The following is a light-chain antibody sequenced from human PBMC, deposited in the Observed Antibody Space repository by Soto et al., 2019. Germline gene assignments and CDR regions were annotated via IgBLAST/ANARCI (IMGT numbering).Light chain of an antibody. CDR1: QTISSH. J-gene: IGKJ5*01. CDR3: QQSYITLIP. Sequence: IQMTISLAALSASVRDRVIITCRASQTISSHLNWYQQKPGKAPNLLVYAASSLQSGVPSRFTGSGSGTDFTLTISSLQPEDFATYFCQQSYITLIPFSHVRRPEIK. V-gene: IGKV1-39*01. CDR2: AAS.